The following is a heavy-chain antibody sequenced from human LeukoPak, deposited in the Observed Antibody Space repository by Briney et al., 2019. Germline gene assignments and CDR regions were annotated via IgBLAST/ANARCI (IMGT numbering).Heavy chain of an antibody. Sequence: PSQTLSLTCTVSGGSISRGSYYWSWIRQPAGKGLEWIGRIYTSGSTNYNPSLKSRVTKSVDTPKNQFSLKLSSETAADTAVYYCARGPLLPGTVEWFRYYGMDVWGQGTTVTVSS. CDR1: GGSISRGSYY. D-gene: IGHD3-3*01. CDR3: ARGPLLPGTVEWFRYYGMDV. V-gene: IGHV4-61*02. CDR2: IYTSGST. J-gene: IGHJ6*02.